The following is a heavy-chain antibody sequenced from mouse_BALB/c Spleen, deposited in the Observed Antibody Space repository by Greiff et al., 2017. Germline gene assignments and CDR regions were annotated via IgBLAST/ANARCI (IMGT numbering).Heavy chain of an antibody. J-gene: IGHJ4*01. CDR3: AKEGDGYDGYAMDY. CDR1: GFSLTSYG. D-gene: IGHD2-2*01. Sequence: VMLVESGPGLVAPSQCLSITCTVSGFSLTSYGVSWVRQPPGKGLEWLGVIWGDGSTNYHSALISRLSISKDNSTSQVFLKLNSLQTDDTATYYCAKEGDGYDGYAMDYWGQGTSVTVSS. V-gene: IGHV2-3*01. CDR2: IWGDGST.